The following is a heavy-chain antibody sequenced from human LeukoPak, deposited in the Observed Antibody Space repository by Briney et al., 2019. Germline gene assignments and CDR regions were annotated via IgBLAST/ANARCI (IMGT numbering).Heavy chain of an antibody. D-gene: IGHD3-16*01. CDR2: ITSSGTYI. CDR1: GFTFSSYS. CDR3: AKGGGGRLIYYYYMDV. V-gene: IGHV3-21*01. J-gene: IGHJ6*03. Sequence: GGSLRLSCAASGFTFSSYSMNWVRQAPGKGLEWVSSITSSGTYIFYADSVKGRFTISRDNAKNSLYLQMDSLGPEDTAVYYCAKGGGGRLIYYYYMDVWGKGTTVTVSS.